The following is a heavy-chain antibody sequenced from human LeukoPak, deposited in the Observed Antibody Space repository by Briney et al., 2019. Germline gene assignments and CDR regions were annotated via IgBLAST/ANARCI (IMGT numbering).Heavy chain of an antibody. Sequence: PGGSLRLSCAASGFTFSSYAMSWVRQAPGKGLEWVSAISGSGGGTYYADSVKGRFTISRDNSKNTLYLQMNSLRAEDTAVYYCAKRARVVPAAIAYYFDYWGQGTLVTVSS. V-gene: IGHV3-23*01. J-gene: IGHJ4*02. D-gene: IGHD2-2*01. CDR1: GFTFSSYA. CDR2: ISGSGGGT. CDR3: AKRARVVPAAIAYYFDY.